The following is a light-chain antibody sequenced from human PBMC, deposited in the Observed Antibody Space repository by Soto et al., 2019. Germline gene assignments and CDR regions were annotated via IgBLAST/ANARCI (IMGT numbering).Light chain of an antibody. J-gene: IGKJ1*01. Sequence: DIVMTQTPLSLSVTPGQPASISCRSSQSLLYSDGETYLYWLLQKPGQPPQLLIYEVSKRFSGVPDRFSGSGSETDFTLIISRVEAEDVGTYFCMQSIQVPWTFGQGTKMEIK. CDR2: EVS. CDR1: QSLLYSDGETY. V-gene: IGKV2D-29*01. CDR3: MQSIQVPWT.